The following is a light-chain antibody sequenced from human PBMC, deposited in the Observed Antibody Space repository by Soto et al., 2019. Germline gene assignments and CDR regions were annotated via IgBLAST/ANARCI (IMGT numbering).Light chain of an antibody. V-gene: IGKV3-15*01. J-gene: IGKJ4*01. Sequence: EIVMTQSPATLSVSPGERATLSCTASQSVSSNLAWYQQKPGQAPRLLIFGASTRATGIPARFSGGGSGTEFTLTLSSLQSEDFALYYCQHYNNWLTFGGGTKVEIK. CDR3: QHYNNWLT. CDR1: QSVSSN. CDR2: GAS.